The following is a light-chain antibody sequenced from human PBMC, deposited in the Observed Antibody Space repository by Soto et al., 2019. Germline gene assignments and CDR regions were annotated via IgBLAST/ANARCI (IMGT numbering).Light chain of an antibody. J-gene: IGLJ2*01. Sequence: QSALTQPPSASGSPGQSVTISCTGTSSDVGGYNSVSWYQQHPGKAPKLMIYEVSKRPSGVPDRFSGSKSGNTASLTVSGLKAVDEADYYCSSYAVSNNVVFGGVPKLTV. CDR2: EVS. V-gene: IGLV2-8*01. CDR3: SSYAVSNNVV. CDR1: SSDVGGYNS.